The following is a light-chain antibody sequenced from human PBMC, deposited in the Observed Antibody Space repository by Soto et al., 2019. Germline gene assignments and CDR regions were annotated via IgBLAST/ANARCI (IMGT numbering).Light chain of an antibody. V-gene: IGLV3-21*02. CDR2: DDS. CDR3: QVWDRSTRV. Sequence: SYILTQPPSVSVAPGQTATIACGGYNIGTKGVHWYQQRPGQAPVLVVSDDSDRASGIPERFSGSNSGNMATLTISRAEAGDEADYYCQVWDRSTRVFGGGTKLTVL. CDR1: NIGTKG. J-gene: IGLJ3*02.